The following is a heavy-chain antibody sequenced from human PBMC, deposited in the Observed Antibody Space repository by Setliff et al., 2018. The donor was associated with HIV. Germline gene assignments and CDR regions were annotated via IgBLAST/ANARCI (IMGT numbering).Heavy chain of an antibody. D-gene: IGHD5-12*01. Sequence: GASVKVSCKASGYTFTDYYMHWVQQAPGKGLEWMGRVDPEDGETIYAEKFQGRVTITADTSTDTAYMELSSLRSEDTAVYYCVRGRYSDYGQDYLGYWGQGTLVTVSS. CDR2: VDPEDGET. CDR1: GYTFTDYY. V-gene: IGHV1-69-2*01. J-gene: IGHJ4*02. CDR3: VRGRYSDYGQDYLGY.